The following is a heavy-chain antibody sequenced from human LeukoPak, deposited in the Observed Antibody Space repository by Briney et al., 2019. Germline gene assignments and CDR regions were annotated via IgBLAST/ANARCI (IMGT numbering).Heavy chain of an antibody. D-gene: IGHD6-13*01. CDR2: ISANTGKT. CDR3: AKVAGDRMDY. Sequence: VASVKVSCKASGYTFDTYGFCWVRQAPGHGLEWMGWISANTGKTDYAQKFQGRVTMTTDTSTSTAYMELRILRPDDTAVYYCAKVAGDRMDYWGQGTLLTVSS. CDR1: GYTFDTYG. V-gene: IGHV1-18*01. J-gene: IGHJ4*02.